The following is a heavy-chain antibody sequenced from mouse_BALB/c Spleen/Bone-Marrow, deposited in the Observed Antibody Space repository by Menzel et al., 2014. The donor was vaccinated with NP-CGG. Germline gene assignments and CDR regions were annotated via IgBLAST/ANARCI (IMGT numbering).Heavy chain of an antibody. V-gene: IGHV4-1*02. Sequence: EVNLEESGGGLVQPGGSLKLSCAASGFDFSRYWMTWVRQAPGKGLEWIGEINPASSTINYTPSLKDKFIISRDNAKNTLYLQMSKVRSEDAALYYCAKNYYYGYVAYWGQGTLVTVSA. CDR2: INPASSTI. CDR3: AKNYYYGYVAY. CDR1: GFDFSRYW. J-gene: IGHJ3*01. D-gene: IGHD1-2*01.